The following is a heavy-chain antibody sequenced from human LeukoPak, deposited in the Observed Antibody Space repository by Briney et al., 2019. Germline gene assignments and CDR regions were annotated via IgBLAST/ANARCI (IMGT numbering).Heavy chain of an antibody. CDR1: GFSLSTSGVG. J-gene: IGHJ4*02. Sequence: SGPTLVKPTQTLTLTCTFSGFSLSTSGVGVRWIRQPPGKALEWLALIQWDDDRRYSPSLKSRLTITKDTSNNQVVLTMTNMDPADTATYYCAHLKDYVFDYWGQGTLVTASP. D-gene: IGHD3-16*01. CDR2: IQWDDDR. CDR3: AHLKDYVFDY. V-gene: IGHV2-5*02.